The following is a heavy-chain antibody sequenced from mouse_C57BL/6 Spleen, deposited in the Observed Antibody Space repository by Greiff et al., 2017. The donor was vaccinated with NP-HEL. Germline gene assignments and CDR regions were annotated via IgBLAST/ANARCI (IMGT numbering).Heavy chain of an antibody. J-gene: IGHJ2*01. CDR1: GYTFTSYW. D-gene: IGHD4-1*01. CDR3: ARVGKGDYFDY. Sequence: QVQLQQPGAGLVRPGSSVKLSCKASGYTFTSYWMHWVKQRPIQGLEWIGNIDPSDSETHYNQKFKDKATLTVDKSSSTAYMQLSSLTSEDSAVYYCARVGKGDYFDYWGQGTTLTVSS. CDR2: IDPSDSET. V-gene: IGHV1-52*01.